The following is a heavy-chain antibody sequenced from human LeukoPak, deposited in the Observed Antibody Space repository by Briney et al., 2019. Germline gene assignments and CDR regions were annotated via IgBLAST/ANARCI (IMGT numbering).Heavy chain of an antibody. V-gene: IGHV3-21*01. CDR1: GFSFSNYI. D-gene: IGHD3-22*01. Sequence: GGSLRLSCAASGFSFSNYILTWVRQAPGKGLEWVSSISGGSSYMYYAGAVKGRFTISRDNAKNSLHLQMNSLRAEDTAVYYCARDSADDSSGYYPFDYWGQGTLVTVSS. CDR3: ARDSADDSSGYYPFDY. CDR2: ISGGSSYM. J-gene: IGHJ4*02.